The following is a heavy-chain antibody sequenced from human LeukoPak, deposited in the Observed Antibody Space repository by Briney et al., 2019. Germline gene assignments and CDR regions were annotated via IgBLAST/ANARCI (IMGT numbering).Heavy chain of an antibody. CDR3: ARWYCSGGTCFHLDD. D-gene: IGHD2-15*01. Sequence: SETLSLTCTVSGGSISGYYWSWIRQPPGKGLEWIGYIFSSGSAAYNPSLRSRVTASIDTSKNQFSLKLSSVTAADTAVYYCARWYCSGGTCFHLDDWGQGTLVTVPS. J-gene: IGHJ4*02. CDR2: IFSSGSA. CDR1: GGSISGYY. V-gene: IGHV4-59*08.